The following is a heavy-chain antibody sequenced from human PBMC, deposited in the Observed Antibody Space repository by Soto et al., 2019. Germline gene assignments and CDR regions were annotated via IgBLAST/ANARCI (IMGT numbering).Heavy chain of an antibody. CDR3: AKAEDSSSWYEEIIDY. CDR1: GFTFSSYA. D-gene: IGHD6-13*01. J-gene: IGHJ4*02. V-gene: IGHV3-23*01. Sequence: GGSLRLSCAASGFTFSSYAMSWVRQAPGKGLEWVSAISGSGGSTYYADSVKGRFTISRDNSKNTLYLQMNSLRAEDTAVYYCAKAEDSSSWYEEIIDYWGQGTLVTVSS. CDR2: ISGSGGST.